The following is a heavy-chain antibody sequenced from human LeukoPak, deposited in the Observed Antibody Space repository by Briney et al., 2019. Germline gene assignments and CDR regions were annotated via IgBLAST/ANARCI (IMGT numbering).Heavy chain of an antibody. D-gene: IGHD6-19*01. CDR3: TIAVAGSN. J-gene: IGHJ4*02. V-gene: IGHV3-49*04. CDR1: GFTFGEYA. Sequence: GGSLRLSCTASGFTFGEYAMSWVRQAPGKGLEWVGFIRSKAYGGTTEYAASVKGRFTISRDDSKSIAYLQMNSLKTEDTAVYYCTIAVAGSNWGQGTLVTVSS. CDR2: IRSKAYGGTT.